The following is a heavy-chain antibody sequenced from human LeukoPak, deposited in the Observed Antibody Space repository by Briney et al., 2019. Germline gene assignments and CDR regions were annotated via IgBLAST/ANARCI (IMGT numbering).Heavy chain of an antibody. V-gene: IGHV4-34*01. CDR1: GGSFSGYY. Sequence: SETLSLTCAVYGGSFSGYYWSWIRQPPGKGLEWIGSIYHSGSTYYNPSLTSRVTISVDTSKNQFSLKLSSVTAADTAVYYCARHAPMGYCSSTSCWGFDYWGQGTLVTVSS. D-gene: IGHD2-2*01. J-gene: IGHJ4*02. CDR2: IYHSGST. CDR3: ARHAPMGYCSSTSCWGFDY.